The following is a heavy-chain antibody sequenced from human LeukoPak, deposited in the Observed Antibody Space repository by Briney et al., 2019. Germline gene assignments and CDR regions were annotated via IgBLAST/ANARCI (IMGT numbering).Heavy chain of an antibody. D-gene: IGHD6-6*01. Sequence: GGSLRLSCEASGFTFSSYSMNWVRQAPGKGLEWVSSISSSSSYIYYADSVKGRFTISRDNSKNTLYLQMNSLRAEDTAVYYCARDHLGYSSSSPDYWGQGTLVTVSS. J-gene: IGHJ4*02. V-gene: IGHV3-21*01. CDR2: ISSSSSYI. CDR1: GFTFSSYS. CDR3: ARDHLGYSSSSPDY.